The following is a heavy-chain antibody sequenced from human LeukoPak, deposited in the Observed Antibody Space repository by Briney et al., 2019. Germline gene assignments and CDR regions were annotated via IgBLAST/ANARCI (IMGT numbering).Heavy chain of an antibody. CDR2: IYYSGST. V-gene: IGHV4-39*07. CDR1: GGSIRSDCY. Sequence: SETLSLTCTVSGGSIRSDCYWGWIRQSPGKGLEWIGSIYYSGSTYYNPSLKSRVTISVDTSKNQFSLKLSSVTAADTALYYCARDIYLELSVGYFDSWGQGNLVTVSS. D-gene: IGHD1-7*01. J-gene: IGHJ4*02. CDR3: ARDIYLELSVGYFDS.